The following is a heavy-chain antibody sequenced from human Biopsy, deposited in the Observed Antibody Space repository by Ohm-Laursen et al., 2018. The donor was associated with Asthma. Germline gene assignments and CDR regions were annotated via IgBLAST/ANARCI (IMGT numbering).Heavy chain of an antibody. V-gene: IGHV3-9*01. CDR3: AKDVFPGWELRRGPDY. CDR2: ITWNSRSI. Sequence: SLRLSCAASGFTFDDYAMHWVRQAPGKGLEWVSGITWNSRSIGYADSVKGRFSISRDNARNSLYLQMNSLRAEDTAVYYCAKDVFPGWELRRGPDYWGQGTLVTVSS. CDR1: GFTFDDYA. J-gene: IGHJ4*02. D-gene: IGHD1-26*01.